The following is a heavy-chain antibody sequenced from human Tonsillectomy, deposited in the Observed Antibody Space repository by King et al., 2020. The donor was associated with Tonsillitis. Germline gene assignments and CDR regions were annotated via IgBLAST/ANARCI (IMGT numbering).Heavy chain of an antibody. CDR1: GYSISSGYY. D-gene: IGHD3-22*01. V-gene: IGHV4-38-2*02. CDR3: ARDARYYDSRGYTYFSDY. Sequence: QLQESGPGLVKPSETLSLTCAVSGYSISSGYYWGWIRQPPGKGLEWIGSIYHSGSTYYNPSLKSRVTLSVDTSKNQFSLKLSSVTAADTAVYYCARDARYYDSRGYTYFSDYWGQGTLVTVSS. J-gene: IGHJ4*02. CDR2: IYHSGST.